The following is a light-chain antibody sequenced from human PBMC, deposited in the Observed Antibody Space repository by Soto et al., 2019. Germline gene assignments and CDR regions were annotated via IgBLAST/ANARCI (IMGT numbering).Light chain of an antibody. CDR3: QQYGGSPT. CDR2: GAS. CDR1: QSVSSGY. J-gene: IGKJ4*01. V-gene: IGKV3-20*01. Sequence: EIVLTQSPGTLSLSPGERATLSCRASQSVSSGYLAWYQQKPGQAPRLLIYGASSRATGIPDRFSGSGSGTDFTLTISRLEPEDFAVYYCQQYGGSPTFGGGTKVDIK.